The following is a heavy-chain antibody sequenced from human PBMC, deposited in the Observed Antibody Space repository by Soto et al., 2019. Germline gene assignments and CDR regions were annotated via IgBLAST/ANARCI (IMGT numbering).Heavy chain of an antibody. CDR1: GDSMTSPPYY. CDR2: VYYSGAT. CDR3: ARPDDWFDP. Sequence: SETLSLTCNVSGDSMTSPPYYWGWIRQPPGKGLEWIGTVYYSGATYYNPSLRGRLTVSADTSKNYFSLRLTSVTAADTAVYYCARPDDWFDPWRQGILVTVSS. V-gene: IGHV4-39*02. J-gene: IGHJ5*02.